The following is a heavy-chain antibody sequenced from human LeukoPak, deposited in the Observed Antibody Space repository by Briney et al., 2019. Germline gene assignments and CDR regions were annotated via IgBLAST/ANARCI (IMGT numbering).Heavy chain of an antibody. CDR3: AKELHNYGDYGAEGLDV. D-gene: IGHD4-17*01. J-gene: IGHJ6*02. V-gene: IGHV3-30*18. CDR2: ISYDGSSE. CDR1: GFTFGNYG. Sequence: TGGSLRLSCAVSGFTFGNYGMHWVRQAPGKGLEWVALISYDGSSEYYAGSVKGRFTISRDNSKITVYLQMNSLKAEDTAVYYCAKELHNYGDYGAEGLDVGGQGTTVTVS.